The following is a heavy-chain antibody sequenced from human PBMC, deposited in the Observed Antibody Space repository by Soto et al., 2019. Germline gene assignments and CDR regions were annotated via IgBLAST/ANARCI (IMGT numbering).Heavy chain of an antibody. D-gene: IGHD3-10*01. J-gene: IGHJ4*02. CDR1: GGSISSHY. CDR2: MYYSGST. CDR3: ARGGDYGPNYY. Sequence: SETLSLTCTVSGGSISSHYWSWIRQSPGKGLEWIGYMYYSGSTNYNPSLKSRVTMSVDTSKNQFSLKLSSVTAADTAVYYCARGGDYGPNYYWGQGTLVTVS. V-gene: IGHV4-59*11.